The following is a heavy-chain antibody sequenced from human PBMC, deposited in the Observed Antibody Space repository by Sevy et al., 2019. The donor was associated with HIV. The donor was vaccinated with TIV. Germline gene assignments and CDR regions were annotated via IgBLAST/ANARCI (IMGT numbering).Heavy chain of an antibody. J-gene: IGHJ1*01. Sequence: ASVKVSCKASGGTFSSYAISWVRQAPGQGLEWMGGIIPIFGTANYAQKFQGRVTITAGESTSTAYMELSSLRSEDTAGYYWARAKSSCYDPAEYFQHGGQGTLVTVSS. CDR3: ARAKSSCYDPAEYFQH. CDR1: GGTFSSYA. V-gene: IGHV1-69*13. D-gene: IGHD3-22*01. CDR2: IIPIFGTA.